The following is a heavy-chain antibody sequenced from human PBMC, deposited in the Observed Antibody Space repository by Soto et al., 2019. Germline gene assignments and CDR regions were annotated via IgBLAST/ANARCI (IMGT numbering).Heavy chain of an antibody. CDR2: IIPIFGTA. Sequence: VKGPCTASGGTFSSYAISWVRQAPGQGLEWMGGIIPIFGTANYAQKFQGRVTITADKSTSTAYMELSSLRSEDTAVYYCARDLSGSSGPSIWDWFDPWGQGTLVTGS. CDR1: GGTFSSYA. D-gene: IGHD3-10*01. J-gene: IGHJ5*02. V-gene: IGHV1-69*06. CDR3: ARDLSGSSGPSIWDWFDP.